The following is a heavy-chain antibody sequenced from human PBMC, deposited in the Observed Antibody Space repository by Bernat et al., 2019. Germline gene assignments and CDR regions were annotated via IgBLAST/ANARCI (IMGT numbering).Heavy chain of an antibody. J-gene: IGHJ6*02. CDR3: ARDTEYYYGSGSYYPDGYYYYYYGMDV. CDR2: ISSSSSTI. Sequence: EVQLVESGGGLVQPGGSLRLSCAASGFTFSSYSMNWVRQAPGKGLEWVSYISSSSSTIYYAESGKGRFTISRDNAKNSLYMQMNSLRAEDTAVYYCARDTEYYYGSGSYYPDGYYYYYYGMDVWGQGTTVTVSS. V-gene: IGHV3-48*01. D-gene: IGHD3-10*01. CDR1: GFTFSSYS.